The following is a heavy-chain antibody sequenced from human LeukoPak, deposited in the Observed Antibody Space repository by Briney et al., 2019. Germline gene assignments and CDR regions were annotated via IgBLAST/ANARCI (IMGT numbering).Heavy chain of an antibody. CDR3: ARRLTQYDCFDP. D-gene: IGHD2-2*01. CDR2: TYYRSTWYN. CDR1: GDVVSSNSVT. Sequence: SQTLSLTCAISGDVVSSNSVTWNWIRQSPSRGLEWLGRTYYRSTWYNDYAVSVRGRITVNPDTSKNQFSLHLNSVTPEDTAVYYCARRLTQYDCFDPWGQGILVTVSS. J-gene: IGHJ5*02. V-gene: IGHV6-1*01.